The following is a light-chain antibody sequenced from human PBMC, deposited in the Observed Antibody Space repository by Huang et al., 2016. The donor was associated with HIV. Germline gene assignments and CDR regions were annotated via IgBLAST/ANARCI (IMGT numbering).Light chain of an antibody. CDR1: QSVSSN. J-gene: IGKJ1*01. CDR2: AAY. V-gene: IGKV3-11*01. CDR3: QQRSNWPRT. Sequence: EIVLPQSPATLSLSPGERATLSCRASQSVSSNLAWYQQKPGQAPRLLIYAAYNRATGIPARFSGSGSGTDVILTSSSLEPEELAVYYCQQRSNWPRTFGQGTKVEIK.